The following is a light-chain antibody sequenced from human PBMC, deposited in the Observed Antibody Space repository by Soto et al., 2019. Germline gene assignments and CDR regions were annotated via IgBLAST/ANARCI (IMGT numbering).Light chain of an antibody. J-gene: IGKJ1*01. Sequence: DIQMTQSPSTLSTSVGDRVTITCRASQSISTWLAWYQQKPGKAPKLLIYKASTLESGVPSRFSVSGSGTDFTLTISSLQADDFATYYCQEYTADPRTFGQGTKVEIK. V-gene: IGKV1-5*03. CDR1: QSISTW. CDR2: KAS. CDR3: QEYTADPRT.